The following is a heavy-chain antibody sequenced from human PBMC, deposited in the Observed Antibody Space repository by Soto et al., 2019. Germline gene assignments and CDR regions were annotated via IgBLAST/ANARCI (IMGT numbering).Heavy chain of an antibody. CDR1: GGTFSSYT. CDR2: IIPILGIA. Sequence: QVQLVQSGAEVKKPGSSVKVSCKASGGTFSSYTISWMRQAPGQGLEWMGRIIPILGIANYAQKFQGRVMITADKSTSTAYMELSSLRSEDTAVYYCARGQRYCSSTSCYAPEGYYYYYYYMDVWGKGTTVTVSS. CDR3: ARGQRYCSSTSCYAPEGYYYYYYYMDV. V-gene: IGHV1-69*02. D-gene: IGHD2-2*01. J-gene: IGHJ6*03.